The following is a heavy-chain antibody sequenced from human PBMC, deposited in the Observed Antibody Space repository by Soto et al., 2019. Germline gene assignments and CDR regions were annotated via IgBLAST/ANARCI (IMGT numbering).Heavy chain of an antibody. CDR2: ISGNNANI. J-gene: IGHJ4*02. Sequence: EVQLVESGGGLVQPGGSLRLSCAASGFTFSGFSMNWVRQAPGKGLEWISYISGNNANIYYADSVRGRLTISRDNAKNSLLLQMYSLRDEDTAIYYCARQVSTVVTPMGFWGQGTLVSVSS. CDR3: ARQVSTVVTPMGF. CDR1: GFTFSGFS. V-gene: IGHV3-48*02. D-gene: IGHD4-17*01.